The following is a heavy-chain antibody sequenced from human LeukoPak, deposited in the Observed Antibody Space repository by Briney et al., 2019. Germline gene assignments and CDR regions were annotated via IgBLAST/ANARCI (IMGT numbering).Heavy chain of an antibody. D-gene: IGHD1-1*01. CDR1: GGSFSGYY. CDR2: INHSGST. Sequence: SETLSLTCAVYGGSFSGYYWSWIRQPPGKGLEWIGEINHSGSTNYNPSLKSRVTISVDTSKNQFSLKLSSVTAADTAVYYCARESIQLTGEGWFDPWGQGTLVTVSS. CDR3: ARESIQLTGEGWFDP. J-gene: IGHJ5*02. V-gene: IGHV4-34*01.